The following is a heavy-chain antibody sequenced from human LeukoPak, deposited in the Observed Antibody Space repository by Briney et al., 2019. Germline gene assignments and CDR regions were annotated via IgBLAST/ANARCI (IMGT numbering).Heavy chain of an antibody. V-gene: IGHV3-66*02. CDR3: ARDLGIAARQGVRWFDP. CDR2: IYSGGST. D-gene: IGHD6-6*01. Sequence: GGSLRLSCAASGFTVSSNYMSWVRQAPGKGLEWVSVIYSGGSTYYADSVKGRFTISRDKSKNTLYLQMNSLRAEDTAVYYCARDLGIAARQGVRWFDPWGQGTLVTVSS. CDR1: GFTVSSNY. J-gene: IGHJ5*02.